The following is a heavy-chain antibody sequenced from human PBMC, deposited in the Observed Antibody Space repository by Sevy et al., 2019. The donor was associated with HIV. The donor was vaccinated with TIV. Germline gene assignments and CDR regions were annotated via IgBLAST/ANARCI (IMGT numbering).Heavy chain of an antibody. Sequence: GGSLRLSCAASGFTVSSYSMNWVRQAPGKGLEWVSSISSSSSYIYYADSVKGRFTISRDNAKNSLYLQMNSLRAEDTAVYYCAISKQDIVVVPAATVYGMDVWGQGTTVTVSS. J-gene: IGHJ6*02. CDR3: AISKQDIVVVPAATVYGMDV. CDR2: ISSSSSYI. D-gene: IGHD2-2*01. CDR1: GFTVSSYS. V-gene: IGHV3-21*01.